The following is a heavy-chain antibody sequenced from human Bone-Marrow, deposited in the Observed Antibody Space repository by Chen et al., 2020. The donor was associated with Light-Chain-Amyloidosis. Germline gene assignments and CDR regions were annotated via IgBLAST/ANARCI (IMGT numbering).Heavy chain of an antibody. CDR3: AAGYGSLGP. CDR2: FDPEEGET. CDR1: GYTLSELS. V-gene: IGHV1-24*01. J-gene: IGHJ5*02. Sequence: QVQLLQSGAEVKKPGASVKVACKVSGYTLSELSMHWVRQIPGKGFEWMGGFDPEEGETIYAQKFQGRVTMTEDTSTDTAYMDLKSLTVDDTAVYYCAAGYGSLGPWGQGTLVTVSS. D-gene: IGHD5-12*01.